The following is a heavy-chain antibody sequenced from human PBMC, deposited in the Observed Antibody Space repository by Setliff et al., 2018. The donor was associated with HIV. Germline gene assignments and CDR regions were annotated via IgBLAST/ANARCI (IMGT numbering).Heavy chain of an antibody. V-gene: IGHV1-3*03. D-gene: IGHD2-8*02. CDR1: GYTFTTYS. J-gene: IGHJ4*02. CDR2: LNAGKGDT. Sequence: ASVKVSCKASGYTFTTYSMHWVRQAPGQSLEWMGWLNAGKGDTKFSQEFQGRITINWDTSASAAYLELRSLRSEDTAVYYCARGALLAVSDFDHWGQGTMVTVS. CDR3: ARGALLAVSDFDH.